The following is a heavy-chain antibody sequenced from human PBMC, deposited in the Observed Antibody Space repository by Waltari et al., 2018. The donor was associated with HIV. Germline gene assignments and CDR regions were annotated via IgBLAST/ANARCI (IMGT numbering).Heavy chain of an antibody. CDR1: GLTFNTYW. CDR3: ARIGTFPHNYAIDF. J-gene: IGHJ6*02. D-gene: IGHD1-26*01. Sequence: EVELMESGGGLVQSGGSLRLACSASGLTFNTYWTSWVRPTPGKGLEWVAYIKDDGSEKYYMGSVKGRFTISRDNAKNSMFLQMNSLRAEDTAVYYCARIGTFPHNYAIDFWGQGTTVTVSS. CDR2: IKDDGSEK. V-gene: IGHV3-7*01.